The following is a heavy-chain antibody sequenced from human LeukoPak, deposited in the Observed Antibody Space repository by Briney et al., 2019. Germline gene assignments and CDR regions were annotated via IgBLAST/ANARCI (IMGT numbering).Heavy chain of an antibody. CDR3: ARGYWYYFDY. V-gene: IGHV3-9*01. CDR1: GFTFSSNG. Sequence: PGGSLRLSCAASGFTFSSNGMNWVRQAPGKGLEWVSGISWNSGSIGYADSVKGRFTISRDNAKNSLYLQMNSLRAEDTAVYYCARGYWYYFDYWGQGTLVTVSS. D-gene: IGHD2-8*02. CDR2: ISWNSGSI. J-gene: IGHJ4*02.